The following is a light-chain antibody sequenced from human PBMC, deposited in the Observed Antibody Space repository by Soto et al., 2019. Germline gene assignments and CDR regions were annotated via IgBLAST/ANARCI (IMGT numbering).Light chain of an antibody. CDR2: EVS. CDR3: ASYTSSSTSLI. J-gene: IGLJ2*01. CDR1: SSDVGGYKY. V-gene: IGLV2-14*01. Sequence: QSALTQSASVSGSPGQSITISCTGTSSDVGGYKYVSWYQQHPDKAPKLIIFEVSNRPSGISSRFSGSKSGNTASLTISGLQAEDEADYYCASYTSSSTSLIFGRGTKVTVL.